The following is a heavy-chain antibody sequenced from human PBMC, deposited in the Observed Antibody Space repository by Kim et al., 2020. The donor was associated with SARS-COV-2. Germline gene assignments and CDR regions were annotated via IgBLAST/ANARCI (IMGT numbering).Heavy chain of an antibody. J-gene: IGHJ5*02. D-gene: IGHD6-19*01. Sequence: GGSLRLSCAASGFTFSSYAMSWVRQAPGKGLEWVSAISGSGGSTYYTDSVKGRFTISRDNSENTLFLQMNSLRAEDTALYYCAKESLWGVAVAGAFDPWAREPWSPSPQ. CDR3: AKESLWGVAVAGAFDP. CDR1: GFTFSSYA. V-gene: IGHV3-23*01. CDR2: ISGSGGST.